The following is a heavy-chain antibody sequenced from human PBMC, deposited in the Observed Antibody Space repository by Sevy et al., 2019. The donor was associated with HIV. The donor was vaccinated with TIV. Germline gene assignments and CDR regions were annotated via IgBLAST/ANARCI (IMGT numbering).Heavy chain of an antibody. CDR2: IYTSGIT. D-gene: IGHD3-10*01. V-gene: IGHV4-61*02. Sequence: SETLSLTCTVSGGSISSGTYYWSWIRQSAGKGLEWIGRIYTSGITNYNPSLKSRVTISLDTSKNQFSLNLRSVTAADTAVYYCARYYYGSGKYYFDYWGQGTLVTVSS. J-gene: IGHJ4*02. CDR3: ARYYYGSGKYYFDY. CDR1: GGSISSGTYY.